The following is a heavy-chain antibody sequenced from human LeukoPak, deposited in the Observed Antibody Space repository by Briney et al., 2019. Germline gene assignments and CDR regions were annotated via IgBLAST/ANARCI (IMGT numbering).Heavy chain of an antibody. CDR2: IIPIFGTA. J-gene: IGHJ6*02. CDR1: GGTFSSYA. V-gene: IGHV1-69*13. Sequence: GASVKVSCKASGGTFSSYAISWVRQAPGQGLEWMGGIIPIFGTANYAQKFQGRVTITADESTSTAYMELSSLRSEDTAVYYCARGEDDDYGDPPYYYYYGMDVWGQGTTVTVSS. CDR3: ARGEDDDYGDPPYYYYYGMDV. D-gene: IGHD4-17*01.